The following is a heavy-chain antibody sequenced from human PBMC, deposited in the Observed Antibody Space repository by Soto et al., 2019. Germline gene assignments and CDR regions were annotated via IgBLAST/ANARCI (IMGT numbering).Heavy chain of an antibody. CDR3: ARGRYYDFWSGYYSGPTFDY. J-gene: IGHJ4*02. D-gene: IGHD3-3*01. CDR2: INHSGST. CDR1: GGSFSGYY. V-gene: IGHV4-34*01. Sequence: SETLSLTCAVYGGSFSGYYWSWIRQPPGKGLEWIGEINHSGSTNYNPSLKSRATISVDTSKNQFSLKLSSVTAADTAVYYCARGRYYDFWSGYYSGPTFDYWGQGTLVTVSS.